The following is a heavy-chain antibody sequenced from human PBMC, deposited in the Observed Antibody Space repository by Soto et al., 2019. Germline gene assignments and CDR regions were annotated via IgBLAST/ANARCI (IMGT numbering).Heavy chain of an antibody. V-gene: IGHV3-21*01. CDR2: ISSSSSYI. CDR3: AREGVTAIAYYFDY. J-gene: IGHJ4*02. D-gene: IGHD2-21*02. CDR1: GFTFSSYS. Sequence: GGSLRLSCAASGFTFSSYSMNWVRQAPGKGLEWVSSISSSSSYIYYADSVKGRFTISRDNAKNSLYLQMNSLRAEDTAVYYCAREGVTAIAYYFDYWGQGTLVTVSS.